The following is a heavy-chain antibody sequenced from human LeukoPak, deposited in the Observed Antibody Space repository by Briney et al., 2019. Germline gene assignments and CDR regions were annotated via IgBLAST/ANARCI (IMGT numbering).Heavy chain of an antibody. CDR2: ISGSGGST. J-gene: IGHJ6*02. D-gene: IGHD2/OR15-2a*01. V-gene: IGHV3-23*01. CDR1: GFTFSSYA. Sequence: GGSLRLSCAASGFTFSSYAMTWVRQAPGKGLEWVSAISGSGGSTYYADSVKGRFTISRDNFKDTLYLQMNSMRAEDTAVYYCAKQYLPYYYSMDVWGQGTTVTVSS. CDR3: AKQYLPYYYSMDV.